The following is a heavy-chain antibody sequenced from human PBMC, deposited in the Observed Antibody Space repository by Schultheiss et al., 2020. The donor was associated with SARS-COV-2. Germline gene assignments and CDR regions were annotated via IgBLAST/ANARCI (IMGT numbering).Heavy chain of an antibody. CDR1: GYSISSGYY. CDR2: IYYSGST. CDR3: ARHWLGTVTTSDWYFDL. V-gene: IGHV4-38-2*01. Sequence: SETLSLTCAVSGYSISSGYYWGWIRQPPGKGLEWIGYIYYSGSTNYNPSLKSRVTISVDTSKNQFSLKLSSVTAADTAVYYCARHWLGTVTTSDWYFDLWGRGTLVTVSS. J-gene: IGHJ2*01. D-gene: IGHD4-17*01.